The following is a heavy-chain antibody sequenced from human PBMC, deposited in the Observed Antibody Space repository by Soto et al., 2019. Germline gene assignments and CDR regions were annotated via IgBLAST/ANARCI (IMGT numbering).Heavy chain of an antibody. CDR2: ISYDGSNK. V-gene: IGHV3-30-3*01. Sequence: PGGSLRLSCAASGFTFSSYAMHWVRQAPGKGLEWVAVISYDGSNKYYADSVKGRFTISRDNSKNTLYLQMNSLRAEDTAVYYCAREQRLWPFSFDYWGQGTLVTVSS. CDR1: GFTFSSYA. CDR3: AREQRLWPFSFDY. J-gene: IGHJ4*02. D-gene: IGHD6-25*01.